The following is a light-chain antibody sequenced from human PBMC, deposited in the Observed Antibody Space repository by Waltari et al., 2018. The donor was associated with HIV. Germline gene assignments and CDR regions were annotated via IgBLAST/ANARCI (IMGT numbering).Light chain of an antibody. J-gene: IGKJ3*01. CDR2: AAS. CDR3: LQTYNTPLT. V-gene: IGKV1-39*01. Sequence: DIQMTQSPTSLSASVGDRVIFTCRASQNIHKFLNWFQQKPGKAPELPILAASSLHNGVPSRFSGSGSGTDFTLTINGLQREDFATYYCLQTYNTPLTFGPGTKLDF. CDR1: QNIHKF.